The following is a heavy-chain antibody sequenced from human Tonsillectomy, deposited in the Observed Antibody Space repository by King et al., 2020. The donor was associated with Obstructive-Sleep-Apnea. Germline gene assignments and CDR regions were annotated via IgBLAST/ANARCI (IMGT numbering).Heavy chain of an antibody. D-gene: IGHD5-18*01. CDR2: ISGSGGST. CDR3: AKHSGYISLDY. J-gene: IGHJ4*02. CDR1: GFTFTSFG. Sequence: VQLVESGGGLVPPGKSLRLSCAASGFTFTSFGMSWVRQAPGKGLEWVSTISGSGGSTDYADFVRGRFTISRDNPKKTLYLELNNLRAEDTALYYCAKHSGYISLDYWGQGTLVTVSA. V-gene: IGHV3-23*04.